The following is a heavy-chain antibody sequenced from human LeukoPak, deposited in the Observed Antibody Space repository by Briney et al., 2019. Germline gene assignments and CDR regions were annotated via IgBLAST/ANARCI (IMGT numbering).Heavy chain of an antibody. V-gene: IGHV3-23*01. Sequence: PGGSLRLSCAASGFTFSSYAMSWVRQAPGKGLEWVSAISGSGGSTYYADSVKGRFTISRDNSKNSLYLQMNSLRAEDTAVYYCAREGAGSYYYYYMDVWGKGTTVTVSS. CDR1: GFTFSSYA. CDR2: ISGSGGST. D-gene: IGHD1-14*01. CDR3: AREGAGSYYYYYMDV. J-gene: IGHJ6*03.